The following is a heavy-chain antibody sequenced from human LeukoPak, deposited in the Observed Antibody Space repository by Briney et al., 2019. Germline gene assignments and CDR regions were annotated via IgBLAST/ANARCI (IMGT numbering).Heavy chain of an antibody. CDR1: GLTVNDNY. V-gene: IGHV3-53*01. D-gene: IGHD4-17*01. Sequence: GGSLRLSCAISGLTVNDNYMSWVRQAPGKGLEWVSLIFPDGQTYYADFVQGRFSISRDMSRNTLFLDMSSLRAEDTAVFFWARANPVYGDFDYWGQGTLVTVSS. CDR2: IFPDGQT. CDR3: ARANPVYGDFDY. J-gene: IGHJ4*02.